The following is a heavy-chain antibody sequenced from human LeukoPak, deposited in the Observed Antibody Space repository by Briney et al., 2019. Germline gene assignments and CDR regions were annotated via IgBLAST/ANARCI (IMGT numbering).Heavy chain of an antibody. CDR3: SRENGAFSPFGY. Sequence: GSLRLSCAASGFTFTSHGMHWVRQPPGQGLEWIGEISLTGLTHYNPSLESRVTVSLDKSKNQLSLNLTSVTAADTAVYYCSRENGAFSPFGYWGQGTLVTVLS. CDR2: ISLTGLT. V-gene: IGHV4-4*02. J-gene: IGHJ4*02. D-gene: IGHD2-8*01. CDR1: GFTFTSHG.